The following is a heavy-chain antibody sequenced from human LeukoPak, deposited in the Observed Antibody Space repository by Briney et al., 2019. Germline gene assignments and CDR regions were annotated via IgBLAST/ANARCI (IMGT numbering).Heavy chain of an antibody. V-gene: IGHV1-69*01. CDR1: GGTFSSYA. D-gene: IGHD1-26*01. J-gene: IGHJ3*02. Sequence: GSSAKVSCKASGGTFSSYAISRVRQAPGQGLEWVGGIIPIFGTANYAQKFQGRVTITADESTSTAYMELSSLRSEDTAVYYCARQVGVDAFDIWGQGTMVTVSS. CDR2: IIPIFGTA. CDR3: ARQVGVDAFDI.